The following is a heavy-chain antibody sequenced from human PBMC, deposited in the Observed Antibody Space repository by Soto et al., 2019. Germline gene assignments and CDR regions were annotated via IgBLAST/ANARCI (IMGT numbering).Heavy chain of an antibody. V-gene: IGHV3-7*01. CDR3: ARDSGYDSGSSVNHYLDY. J-gene: IGHJ4*01. D-gene: IGHD3-10*01. CDR1: GFTLGSYW. CDR2: IKTDASEK. Sequence: HPGGSLRLSCAASGFTLGSYWMSWVRQAPGKGLEWLATIKTDASEKKYVDSVKGRFTTSRDNAKNSLYLQMDSLRAEDTAVYYCARDSGYDSGSSVNHYLDYWGHGTLVTVSS.